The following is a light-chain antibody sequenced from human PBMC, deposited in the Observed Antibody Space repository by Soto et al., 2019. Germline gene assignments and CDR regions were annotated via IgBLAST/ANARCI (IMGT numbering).Light chain of an antibody. Sequence: IVLTQSPGALSLSPGEGATLSCRASQSIKNNFLAWYHQRPGQAPRLLIHAASIRASGISDRFSGTASGTDFTLPISRLEPDDFGVYYCQQYGTSLTFGGGTRVE. J-gene: IGKJ4*01. CDR1: QSIKNNF. CDR2: AAS. V-gene: IGKV3-20*01. CDR3: QQYGTSLT.